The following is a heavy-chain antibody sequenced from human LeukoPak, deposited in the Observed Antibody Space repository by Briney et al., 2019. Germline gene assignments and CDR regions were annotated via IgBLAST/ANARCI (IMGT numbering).Heavy chain of an antibody. D-gene: IGHD5-24*01. Sequence: GGSLRLSCAASGFTFSDYWMTWVRQAPGKGLEWVANINHDGTSKYYVDSVKGRFTISRDNAKNSLYLQMNSLRVDDTAVYYCARMGRLDYWGQGTLVSVSS. CDR1: GFTFSDYW. CDR2: INHDGTSK. V-gene: IGHV3-7*01. CDR3: ARMGRLDY. J-gene: IGHJ4*02.